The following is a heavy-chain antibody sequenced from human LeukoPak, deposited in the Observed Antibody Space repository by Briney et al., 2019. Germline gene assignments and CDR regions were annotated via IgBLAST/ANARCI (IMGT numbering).Heavy chain of an antibody. D-gene: IGHD2-2*01. Sequence: PGGSLRLSCTASGITFSSYAMSWVRQAPGRGPEWVANINGNSGMAYYADSVKGRFTISRDNSKDTLYLQMNSLRAEDTAVYYCAKDSRGDCSSTSCYAGAWYFDLWGRGTLVTVSS. J-gene: IGHJ2*01. V-gene: IGHV3-23*01. CDR3: AKDSRGDCSSTSCYAGAWYFDL. CDR1: GITFSSYA. CDR2: INGNSGMA.